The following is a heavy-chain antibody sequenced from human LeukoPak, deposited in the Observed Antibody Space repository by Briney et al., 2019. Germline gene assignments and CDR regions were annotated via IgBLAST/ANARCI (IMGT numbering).Heavy chain of an antibody. CDR3: ARHGHDSTGYYDVWFDP. CDR2: IYYSGST. J-gene: IGHJ5*02. Sequence: SETLSLTCTVSGGSISSSSYYWGWIRQPPGKELEWIGSIYYSGSTYYNPSLKSRVTISVDTSKNQLSLRLSSVTAADTAVYYCARHGHDSTGYYDVWFDPWGQGTLVTVSS. V-gene: IGHV4-39*01. D-gene: IGHD3-22*01. CDR1: GGSISSSSYY.